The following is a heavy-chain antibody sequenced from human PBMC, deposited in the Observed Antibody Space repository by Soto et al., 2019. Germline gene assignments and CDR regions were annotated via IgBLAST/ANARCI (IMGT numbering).Heavy chain of an antibody. CDR3: ATRIGNIGWYWLDT. CDR1: GFTFSSSA. J-gene: IGHJ5*02. Sequence: SVKVSCKASGFTFSSSAVQWVRQARGQGLEWIGWIVLGNGSTNYAQKFQERVTITRDMSTSTAYMEVRSLTFEDTAVYYCATRIGNIGWYWLDTWGQGTLVTVSS. V-gene: IGHV1-58*01. CDR2: IVLGNGST. D-gene: IGHD6-19*01.